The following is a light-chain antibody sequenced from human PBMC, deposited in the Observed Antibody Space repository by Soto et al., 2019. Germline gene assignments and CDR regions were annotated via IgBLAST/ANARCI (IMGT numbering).Light chain of an antibody. CDR2: WAS. Sequence: DIVMTQSPDSLAVSLGERATINCKSSQSVLYSSNNKNYLACYQQKPGQPPKLLIYWASTRESGVPDRFSGSGSGTDFTLTISSLQAEDVAVYYCQQYYITPPTTFGGGTKVEIK. V-gene: IGKV4-1*01. J-gene: IGKJ4*01. CDR3: QQYYITPPTT. CDR1: QSVLYSSNNKNY.